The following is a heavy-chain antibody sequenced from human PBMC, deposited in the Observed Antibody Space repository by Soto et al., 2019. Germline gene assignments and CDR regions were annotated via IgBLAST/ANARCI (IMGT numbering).Heavy chain of an antibody. J-gene: IGHJ4*02. CDR1: GGSFSGYY. Sequence: QVQLQQWGAGLLKPSETLSLTCAVYGGSFSGYYWIWIRQPPGKGPEWIGETNHSGRTNYNPSLNSRVTISADTSKNQFSLRLTSVTTADTAVYYCAAWGYVSSAAEYWGQGALVTVSS. D-gene: IGHD3-22*01. CDR2: TNHSGRT. CDR3: AAWGYVSSAAEY. V-gene: IGHV4-34*01.